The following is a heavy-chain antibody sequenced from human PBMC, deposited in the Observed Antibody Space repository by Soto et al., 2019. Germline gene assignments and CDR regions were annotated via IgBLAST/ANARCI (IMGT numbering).Heavy chain of an antibody. J-gene: IGHJ6*03. V-gene: IGHV3-33*01. CDR3: ARGDYGEGNYRDV. D-gene: IGHD4-17*01. CDR2: IWYDGSNK. CDR1: GFTFSSYG. Sequence: QVQLVESGGGVVQPGRSLRLSCAASGFTFSSYGMHWVRQAPGKGLEWVAVIWYDGSNKYYADSVKGRFTISRDNSKKTVYLQMDSLRAEETAVYYCARGDYGEGNYRDVWGKGTTVTVS.